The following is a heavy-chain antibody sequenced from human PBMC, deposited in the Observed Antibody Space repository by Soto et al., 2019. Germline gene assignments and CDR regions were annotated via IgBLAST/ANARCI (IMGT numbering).Heavy chain of an antibody. V-gene: IGHV3-48*04. J-gene: IGHJ6*02. CDR3: TSSLSPMDV. CDR1: GFTFSSYS. Sequence: PGGSLRLSCAASGFTFSSYSMNWVRQAPGKGLEWLSYISSISTTIYYADSVKGRFTISRDNAKNTLYLQMNSLRAEDTAVYYCTSSLSPMDVWGQGTTVTVSS. CDR2: ISSISTTI.